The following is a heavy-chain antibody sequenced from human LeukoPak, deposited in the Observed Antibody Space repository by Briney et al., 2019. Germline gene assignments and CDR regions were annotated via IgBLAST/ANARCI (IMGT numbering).Heavy chain of an antibody. CDR3: ARELYYYDSSGYSNWFDP. D-gene: IGHD3-22*01. J-gene: IGHJ5*02. CDR1: GYTFTSDG. Sequence: ASVKVSCKASGYTFTSDGISWVRQAPGQGLEWMGWISAYNGNTNYAQKLQGRVTMTTDTSTSTAYMELGSLRSDDTAVYYCARELYYYDSSGYSNWFDPWGQGTLVTVSS. V-gene: IGHV1-18*01. CDR2: ISAYNGNT.